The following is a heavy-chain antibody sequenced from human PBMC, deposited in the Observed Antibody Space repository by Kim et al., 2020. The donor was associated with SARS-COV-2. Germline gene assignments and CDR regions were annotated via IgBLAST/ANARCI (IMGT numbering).Heavy chain of an antibody. CDR3: ARGRGVDT. J-gene: IGHJ5*02. CDR2: INEYGSEK. CDR1: GFTFTSNW. Sequence: GGSLRLSCAASGFTFTSNWMTWVRQTPEKGLEWVACINEYGSEKYYVYSVKGRFTISRDNSKKTLFLQMDSLRAEDTALYYCARGRGVDTWGQGTLVTVSS. V-gene: IGHV3-7*04. D-gene: IGHD3-10*01.